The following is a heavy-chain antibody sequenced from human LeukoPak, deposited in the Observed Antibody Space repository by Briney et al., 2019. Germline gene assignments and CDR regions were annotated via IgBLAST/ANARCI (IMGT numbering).Heavy chain of an antibody. CDR1: GYTFTDHY. Sequence: ASVKVSCKASGYTFTDHYIHWVRQAPGQGFEWMGWINPNSGGTNYSQKFKSRVTMTRDTSISTAYMELTRLTSDDSAVYYCARGVITMVRGVIIRLDYWGQGTLVTVSS. D-gene: IGHD3-10*01. V-gene: IGHV1-2*02. CDR2: INPNSGGT. J-gene: IGHJ4*02. CDR3: ARGVITMVRGVIIRLDY.